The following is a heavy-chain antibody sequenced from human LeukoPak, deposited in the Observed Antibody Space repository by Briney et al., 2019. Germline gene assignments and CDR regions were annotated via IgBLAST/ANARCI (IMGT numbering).Heavy chain of an antibody. V-gene: IGHV4-34*01. Sequence: SETLSLTCAVYGGSFSGYYWSWIRQPPGKGLEWIGEINHSGSTKYNPSLKSRVTISIDTSKNQFSLKLSSVTAADRAVYYCASRYLTTVTTGAFEIWGQGTMVTVSS. J-gene: IGHJ3*02. CDR2: INHSGST. CDR1: GGSFSGYY. CDR3: ASRYLTTVTTGAFEI. D-gene: IGHD4-17*01.